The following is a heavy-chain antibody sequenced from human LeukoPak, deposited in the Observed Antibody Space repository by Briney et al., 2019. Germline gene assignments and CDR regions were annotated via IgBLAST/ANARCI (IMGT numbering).Heavy chain of an antibody. D-gene: IGHD3-10*01. CDR3: ARDDYGSGSYSTFDY. Sequence: SETLSLTCTASAGSISSYYWSWIRQTAGKEPQRIGRIYTSGSTNYNPSLKSRVTMSVDTSKNQFSQKLSSVTGADMAVYYCARDDYGSGSYSTFDYWGQGTLVTVSS. CDR2: IYTSGST. CDR1: AGSISSYY. J-gene: IGHJ4*02. V-gene: IGHV4-4*07.